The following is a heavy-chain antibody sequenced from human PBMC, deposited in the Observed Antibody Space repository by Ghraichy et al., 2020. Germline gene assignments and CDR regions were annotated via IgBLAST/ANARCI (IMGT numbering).Heavy chain of an antibody. V-gene: IGHV1-2*02. CDR1: GYTFTDYY. J-gene: IGHJ1*01. CDR3: VRPDCSADACYSLQH. D-gene: IGHD2-15*01. CDR2: INPNSGGT. Sequence: ASVKVSCKPSGYTFTDYYMHWVRQAPGQGLEWMGRINPNSGGTNYAQNFQGRVTMTRDTSTSTAYMELSGLTSDDTAVYYCVRPDCSADACYSLQHWGQGTLVTVSS.